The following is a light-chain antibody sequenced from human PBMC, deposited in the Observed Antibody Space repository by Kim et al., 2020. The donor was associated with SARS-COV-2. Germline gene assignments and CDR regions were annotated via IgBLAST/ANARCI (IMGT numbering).Light chain of an antibody. J-gene: IGKJ5*01. CDR3: QKYKSAPPVT. Sequence: DIQMTQSPSSLSASVGDRVTITCRASQDISNYLAWYQQKPGKVPKLLIYAASTLQSGVPSRFSGSGSGRDFTLTISSLQPEDVATYYCQKYKSAPPVTFGQGTRLEIK. CDR2: AAS. CDR1: QDISNY. V-gene: IGKV1-27*01.